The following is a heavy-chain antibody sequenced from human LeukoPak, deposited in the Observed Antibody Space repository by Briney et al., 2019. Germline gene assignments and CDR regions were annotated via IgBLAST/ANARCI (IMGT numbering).Heavy chain of an antibody. CDR1: GFTFSSYG. J-gene: IGHJ4*02. D-gene: IGHD5-12*01. Sequence: PGRSLRLSCAASGFTFSSYGMHWVRQAPGKGLEWVAVISYDGSNNYYADSVKGRFTISRDNSKNTLYLQMNSLRAEDTAVYYCAKDPRWGSSGYQPYYFDYWGQGTLVTVSS. CDR2: ISYDGSNN. CDR3: AKDPRWGSSGYQPYYFDY. V-gene: IGHV3-30*18.